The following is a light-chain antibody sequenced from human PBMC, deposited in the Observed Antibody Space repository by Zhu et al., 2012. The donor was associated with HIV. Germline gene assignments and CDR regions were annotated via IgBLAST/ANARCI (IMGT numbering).Light chain of an antibody. CDR3: QQRSSWPLT. J-gene: IGKJ4*01. CDR1: GSVRSF. V-gene: IGKV3-11*01. CDR2: DTS. Sequence: IVLTQSPATLSLSPGERATVSCRASGSVRSFLAWYQQKPGQAPRLLIYDTSKRATGIPARFSGSGSGTDFTLTISSLEPEDFALYYCQQRSSWPLTFGGGPRWR.